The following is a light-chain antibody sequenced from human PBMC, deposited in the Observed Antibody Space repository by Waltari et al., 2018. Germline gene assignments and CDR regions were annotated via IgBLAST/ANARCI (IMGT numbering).Light chain of an antibody. CDR1: SSDIGGYNY. CDR2: DVS. Sequence: QAALTQPPSVSGSPGQSVTISCTGTSSDIGGYNYVSWYQQHPGKATKLMIYDVSKRPSVVADRFSGSKSGNTASLTISGLQAEDEADYYCSSYAGSNTFIFGAGTRLTVL. V-gene: IGLV2-11*01. J-gene: IGLJ1*01. CDR3: SSYAGSNTFI.